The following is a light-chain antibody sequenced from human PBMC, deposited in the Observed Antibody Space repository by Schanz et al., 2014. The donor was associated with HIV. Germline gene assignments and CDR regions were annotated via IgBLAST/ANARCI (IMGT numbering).Light chain of an antibody. CDR3: SSYTTSSTLV. J-gene: IGLJ2*01. Sequence: QSALTQPASVSGSLGQSITISCTGTSGDVGRYDYVSWYQQHPGQAPKLLIYDVTYRPSGISNRFSGSKSGYTASLTISGLQADDEADCYCSSYTTSSTLVFGGGTKLTVL. CDR2: DVT. CDR1: SGDVGRYDY. V-gene: IGLV2-14*03.